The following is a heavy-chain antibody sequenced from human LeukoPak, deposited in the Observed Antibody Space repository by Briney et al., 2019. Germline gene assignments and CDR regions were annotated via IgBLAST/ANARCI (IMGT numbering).Heavy chain of an antibody. Sequence: GGSLRLSCAASGFTFSTYSMNWVRQAPGKGLEWVLSISSSSSYIYYADSVKGRFTISRDNAKNSLYLQMNSLRDKDTAVYYCARCTATSSTSSYAVDYWGQGTLVTVSS. V-gene: IGHV3-21*01. CDR2: ISSSSSYI. J-gene: IGHJ4*02. CDR3: ARCTATSSTSSYAVDY. D-gene: IGHD2-2*01. CDR1: GFTFSTYS.